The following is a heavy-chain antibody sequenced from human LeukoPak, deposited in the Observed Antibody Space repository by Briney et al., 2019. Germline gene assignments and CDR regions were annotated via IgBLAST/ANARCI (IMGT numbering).Heavy chain of an antibody. D-gene: IGHD3-22*01. V-gene: IGHV4-39*07. J-gene: IGHJ3*01. Sequence: SETLSLTCTVSGGSINSSSYYWGWIRQPPGKGLEWFGSVYYSGSTYYNPSLKGRVTISLDTSKNQFSLKLSSVTAADTAVYYCARELSMILLERGAFDVWGQGTMVTVSS. CDR3: ARELSMILLERGAFDV. CDR2: VYYSGST. CDR1: GGSINSSSYY.